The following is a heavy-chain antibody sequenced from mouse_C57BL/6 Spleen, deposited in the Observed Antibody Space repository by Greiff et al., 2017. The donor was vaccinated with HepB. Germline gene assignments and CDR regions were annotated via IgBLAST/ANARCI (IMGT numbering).Heavy chain of an antibody. V-gene: IGHV5-17*01. CDR2: ISSGSSTI. Sequence: EVQLVESGGGLVKPGGSLKLSCAASGFTFSDYGMHWVRQAPEKGLEWVAYISSGSSTIYYADTVKGRFTISRDNAKNTLFLQMTSLRSEDTAMYYCARGGYYGSSPYYAMDYWGQGTSVTVSS. D-gene: IGHD1-1*01. J-gene: IGHJ4*01. CDR3: ARGGYYGSSPYYAMDY. CDR1: GFTFSDYG.